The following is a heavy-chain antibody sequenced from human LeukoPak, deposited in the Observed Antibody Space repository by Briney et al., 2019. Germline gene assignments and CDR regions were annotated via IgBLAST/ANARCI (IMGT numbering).Heavy chain of an antibody. J-gene: IGHJ4*02. CDR1: GGSFSPYY. Sequence: PSETLSLTCAVHGGSFSPYYWSSVRQPPGKGLEWIGEINHSGSTNYNPSLKSRVTISVDTSKNQFSLRLSSVTAADSAVYYCARGGIYCGGDCYVDYWGQGTLVTVSS. CDR3: ARGGIYCGGDCYVDY. CDR2: INHSGST. V-gene: IGHV4-34*01. D-gene: IGHD2-21*02.